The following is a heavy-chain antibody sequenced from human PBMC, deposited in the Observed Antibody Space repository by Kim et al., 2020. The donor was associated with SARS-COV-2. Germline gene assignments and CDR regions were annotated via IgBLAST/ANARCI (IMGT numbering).Heavy chain of an antibody. CDR3: AKDHESGSPIRGAFDR. Sequence: SVKCRFTICRDKSKNTLYLQMNSLRAEDTAVYYCAKDHESGSPIRGAFDRWGQGTMVTVSS. V-gene: IGHV3-23*01. D-gene: IGHD1-26*01. J-gene: IGHJ3*02.